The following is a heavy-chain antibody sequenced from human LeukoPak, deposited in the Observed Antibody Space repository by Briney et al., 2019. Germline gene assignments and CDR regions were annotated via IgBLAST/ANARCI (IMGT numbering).Heavy chain of an antibody. CDR1: GFTFSSYT. J-gene: IGHJ4*02. D-gene: IGHD2-15*01. V-gene: IGHV3-23*01. CDR3: AKASCTGGNCRKDLEC. Sequence: PGGSLRLSCAASGFTFSSYTMSWVRQAPGKGLEWVSAISGSGGTTFYADSVKGRFTISRDNANNTVYLRVDSLRAEDTALYYCAKASCTGGNCRKDLECWGQGTLVTVSS. CDR2: ISGSGGTT.